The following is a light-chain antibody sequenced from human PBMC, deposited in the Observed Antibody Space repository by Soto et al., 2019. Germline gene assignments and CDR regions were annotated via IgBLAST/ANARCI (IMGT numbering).Light chain of an antibody. CDR3: QQSYSTLSIT. CDR2: AAS. Sequence: DIQMTQSPSSLSASVGDRVTITCRASESISRHLNWYQQKPGKAPNLLIYAASSLQNGVPSRFSGGGSGTDFPLTISNLQPEDFSTYYCQQSYSTLSITFGQGTRLEIK. CDR1: ESISRH. J-gene: IGKJ5*01. V-gene: IGKV1-39*01.